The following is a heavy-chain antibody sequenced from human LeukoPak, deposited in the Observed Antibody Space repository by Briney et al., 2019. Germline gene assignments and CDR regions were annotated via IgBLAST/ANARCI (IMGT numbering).Heavy chain of an antibody. Sequence: GGSLRLSCAASGFTFDNYAMHWVRHAPGKGLEWLSIISWDSGYIGYADSVKGRFTISRDNAKKSLDLQMNSLRAEYTALYYCAKVRGTYSSGYFFDYWGQGTLVTVSS. CDR1: GFTFDNYA. J-gene: IGHJ4*02. CDR3: AKVRGTYSSGYFFDY. D-gene: IGHD6-19*01. CDR2: ISWDSGYI. V-gene: IGHV3-9*01.